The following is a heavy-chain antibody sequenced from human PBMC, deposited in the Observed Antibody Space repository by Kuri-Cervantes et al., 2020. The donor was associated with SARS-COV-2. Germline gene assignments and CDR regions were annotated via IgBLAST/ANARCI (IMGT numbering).Heavy chain of an antibody. J-gene: IGHJ6*03. CDR2: INYSVTT. Sequence: SETLSLTCGVYGGSFSNFHWNWVRQPPGKGLEWVGEINYSVTTNYNPSLKSRFTISVATSKNQFSLNLTSVTAADTAVYYCARLRRHNNGCFATGYYMDVWGKGTTVTVSS. CDR1: GGSFSNFH. V-gene: IGHV4-34*01. CDR3: ARLRRHNNGCFATGYYMDV. D-gene: IGHD6-19*01.